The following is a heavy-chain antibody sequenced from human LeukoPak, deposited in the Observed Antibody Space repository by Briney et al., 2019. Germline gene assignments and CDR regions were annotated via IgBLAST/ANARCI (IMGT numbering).Heavy chain of an antibody. Sequence: GGFLGLSCAASGFTFSTYNMNWVRQAPGKGLEWVSSISSSSNYIYYADSVKGRFTISRDNAKNSLYLQMNSLRAEDTDVYYCARDVGASAPDAFDIWGQGTTVTVSS. CDR1: GFTFSTYN. D-gene: IGHD1-26*01. V-gene: IGHV3-21*01. J-gene: IGHJ3*02. CDR3: ARDVGASAPDAFDI. CDR2: ISSSSNYI.